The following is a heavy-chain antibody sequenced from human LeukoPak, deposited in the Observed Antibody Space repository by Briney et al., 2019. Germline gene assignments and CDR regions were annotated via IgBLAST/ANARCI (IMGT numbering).Heavy chain of an antibody. CDR2: INPNSGGT. Sequence: GASVKVSCKASGYTFTGYYMHWVRQAPGQGLEWMGWINPNSGGTNYAQKFQGRVTMTRDTSISTAYMELSRLRSDDTAVYSCARDCSGGSCYSRGDYWGQGTLVTVSS. J-gene: IGHJ4*02. CDR3: ARDCSGGSCYSRGDY. V-gene: IGHV1-2*02. CDR1: GYTFTGYY. D-gene: IGHD2-15*01.